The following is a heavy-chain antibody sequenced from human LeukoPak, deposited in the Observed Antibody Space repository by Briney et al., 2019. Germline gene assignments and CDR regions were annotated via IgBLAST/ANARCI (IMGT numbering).Heavy chain of an antibody. CDR2: ISSSSSTI. J-gene: IGHJ5*02. Sequence: GGSLRLSCAASGFTFSSYSMNWVRQAPGKGLEWVSYISSSSSTIYYADSVKGRFTISRDNAKNSLYLQMNSLRAEDTAVYYCARGYYDSSWDWFDPWGQGTLVTVSS. CDR3: ARGYYDSSWDWFDP. D-gene: IGHD3-22*01. V-gene: IGHV3-48*04. CDR1: GFTFSSYS.